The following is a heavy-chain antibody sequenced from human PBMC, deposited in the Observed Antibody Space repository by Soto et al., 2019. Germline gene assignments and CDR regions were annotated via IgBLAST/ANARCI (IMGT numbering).Heavy chain of an antibody. V-gene: IGHV3-23*01. D-gene: IGHD6-19*01. CDR3: AKDPIAVAGRSRFDY. J-gene: IGHJ4*02. CDR2: ISGSGGST. CDR1: GFTFSSYA. Sequence: GGTLRLSCAASGFTFSSYAMSWVRQAPGKGLEWVSAISGSGGSTYYADSVKGRFTISRDNSKNTLYLQMNSLRAEDTAVYYCAKDPIAVAGRSRFDYWGQGTLVTVSS.